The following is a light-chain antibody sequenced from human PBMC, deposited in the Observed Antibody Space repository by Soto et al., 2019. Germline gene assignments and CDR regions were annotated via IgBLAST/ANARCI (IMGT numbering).Light chain of an antibody. CDR3: QQYNNWPVT. J-gene: IGKJ4*01. V-gene: IGKV3-15*01. CDR2: GAS. CDR1: QCVHSN. Sequence: ERVMTQSPATLSVSPGERATLSCRASQCVHSNLAWYQQKPGQAPRLLIYGASTRATGIPARFSGSGSGTEFTLTINNLQSEDFALYYCQQYNNWPVTFGGGTKVDIK.